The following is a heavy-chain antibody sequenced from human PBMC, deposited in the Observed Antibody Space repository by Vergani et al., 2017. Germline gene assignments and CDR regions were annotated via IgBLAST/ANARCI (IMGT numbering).Heavy chain of an antibody. V-gene: IGHV1-69*09. CDR2: IIPILGIA. J-gene: IGHJ6*02. D-gene: IGHD2-21*02. CDR1: GYTFTGYY. Sequence: QVQLVQSGAEVKKPGASVKVSCKASGYTFTGYYMHWVRQAPGQGLEWMGRIIPILGIANYAQKFQGRVTITADKSTSTAYMKLSSLRSEDTAVYYCASWVCGGDCYTQAFSVYYYYGMDVWGQGTTVTVSS. CDR3: ASWVCGGDCYTQAFSVYYYYGMDV.